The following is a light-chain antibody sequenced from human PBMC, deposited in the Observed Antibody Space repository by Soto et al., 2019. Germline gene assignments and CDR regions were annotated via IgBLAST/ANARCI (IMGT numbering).Light chain of an antibody. V-gene: IGKV3-15*01. CDR2: GAS. CDR3: QLYRT. CDR1: QSVSSN. J-gene: IGKJ2*01. Sequence: EIVMTQSPATLSVSPGERATLSCRASQSVSSNLAWYQQKPGQAPRLLIYGASTRATGIPARFSGSGSGTEFTLTISSLQSEYFAVYYCQLYRTFGQGTKLEIK.